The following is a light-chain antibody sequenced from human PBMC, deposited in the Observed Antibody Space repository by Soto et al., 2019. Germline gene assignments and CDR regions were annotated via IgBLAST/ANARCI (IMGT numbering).Light chain of an antibody. CDR3: QQYGSSPWM. V-gene: IGKV3-20*01. CDR2: DAS. Sequence: EIVMTQSPATLSVSPGERATLSCRASQSIANNYLTWYQQKPGQAPRVLIYDASTRATGIPDRFSGSGSGTDFTLTISRLEPEDFAVYYCQQYGSSPWMFGQGTKVDIK. J-gene: IGKJ1*01. CDR1: QSIANNY.